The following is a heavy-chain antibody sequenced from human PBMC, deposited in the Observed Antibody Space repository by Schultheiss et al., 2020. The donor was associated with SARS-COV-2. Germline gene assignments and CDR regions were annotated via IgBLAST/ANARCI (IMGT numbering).Heavy chain of an antibody. CDR2: INPNSGGT. CDR1: GGTFSSYT. Sequence: ASVKVSCKASGGTFSSYTISWVRQAPGQGLEWMGRINPNSGGTNYAQKFQGRVTMTRDTSISTAYMELSSLRSEDTAVYYCARGHRGGDWLDYWGQGTLVTVSS. CDR3: ARGHRGGDWLDY. V-gene: IGHV1-2*06. D-gene: IGHD2-21*01. J-gene: IGHJ4*02.